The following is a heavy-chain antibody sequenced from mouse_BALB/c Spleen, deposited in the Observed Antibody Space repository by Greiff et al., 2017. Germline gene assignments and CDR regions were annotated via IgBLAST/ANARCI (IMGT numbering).Heavy chain of an antibody. D-gene: IGHD1-1*01. CDR3: ARDGSRFWFAY. CDR1: GFTFSSYA. J-gene: IGHJ3*01. CDR2: ISSGGST. Sequence: EVQRVESGGGLVKPGGSLKLSCAASGFTFSSYAMSWVRQTPEKRLEWVASISSGGSTYYPDSVKGRFTISRDNARNILYLQMSSLRSEDTAMYYCARDGSRFWFAYWGQGTLVTVSA. V-gene: IGHV5-6-5*01.